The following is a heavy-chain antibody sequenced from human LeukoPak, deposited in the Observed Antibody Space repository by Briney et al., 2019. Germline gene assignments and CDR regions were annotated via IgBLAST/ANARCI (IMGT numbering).Heavy chain of an antibody. D-gene: IGHD3-9*01. V-gene: IGHV3-23*01. CDR3: AKSNGVRYFDWLSVDY. J-gene: IGHJ4*02. CDR2: ITGSGGTT. CDR1: GFTFSSYA. Sequence: GGSLRLSCAASGFTFSSYAMSWVRHAPGKGLEEVSTITGSGGTTYYADSIKGRFTISRDNSKNTLYLQMNSLRAEDTAVFYCAKSNGVRYFDWLSVDYWGQGTLVTVSS.